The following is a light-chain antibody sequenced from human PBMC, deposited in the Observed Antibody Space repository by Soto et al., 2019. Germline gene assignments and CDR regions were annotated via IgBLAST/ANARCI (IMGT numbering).Light chain of an antibody. Sequence: EIVMTQSPATLSVSPGETATLSCRASQSVSSNLAWYQQKPAHAPRLLIYGASTSATGIPARFRRSGSGTVFTLTISSLQSDDSAVYYWRPYNNLWTFGQGTKVEVK. CDR3: RPYNNLWT. J-gene: IGKJ1*01. CDR1: QSVSSN. CDR2: GAS. V-gene: IGKV3-15*01.